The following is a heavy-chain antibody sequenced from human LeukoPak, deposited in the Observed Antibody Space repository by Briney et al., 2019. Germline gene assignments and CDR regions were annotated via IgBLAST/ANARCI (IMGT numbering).Heavy chain of an antibody. V-gene: IGHV3-7*01. CDR1: GFAFNYYW. D-gene: IGHD3-16*01. CDR3: ARELYNDIWGSFHDAFDI. CDR2: IKEDGSEK. J-gene: IGHJ3*02. Sequence: GGSLRLSCAASGFAFNYYWMTWVRQAPGKGLEWVANIKEDGSEKYYVDSVQGRFSISRDNAKNSMYLQMNSLRAEDTAVYYCARELYNDIWGSFHDAFDIWGQGTMVTVSS.